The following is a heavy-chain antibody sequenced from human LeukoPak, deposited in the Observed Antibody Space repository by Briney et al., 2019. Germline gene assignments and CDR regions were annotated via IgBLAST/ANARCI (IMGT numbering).Heavy chain of an antibody. V-gene: IGHV1-69*01. CDR2: IIPIFGTA. J-gene: IGHJ6*02. D-gene: IGHD6-6*01. Sequence: SVKVSCKASGGTFSSYAISWVRRAPGQGLEWMGGIIPIFGTANYAQKFQGRVTITADESTSTAYMELSSLRSEDTAVYYCARIISSQYYYGMDVWGQGTTVTVSS. CDR1: GGTFSSYA. CDR3: ARIISSQYYYGMDV.